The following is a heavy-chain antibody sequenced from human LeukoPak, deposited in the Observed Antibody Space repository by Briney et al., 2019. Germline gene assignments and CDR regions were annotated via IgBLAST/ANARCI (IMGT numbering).Heavy chain of an antibody. J-gene: IGHJ4*02. D-gene: IGHD6-19*01. V-gene: IGHV3-66*01. Sequence: GRSLRLSCAASGFTVSSNYWTWVRQAPGKGLEWVSVIYIGRTTYYADSVNGRFTVSRDDSKNTLYLQMNSLRAEDTAVYYCARGHYSSGWSSFDYWGQGTLVTVSS. CDR3: ARGHYSSGWSSFDY. CDR1: GFTVSSNY. CDR2: IYIGRTT.